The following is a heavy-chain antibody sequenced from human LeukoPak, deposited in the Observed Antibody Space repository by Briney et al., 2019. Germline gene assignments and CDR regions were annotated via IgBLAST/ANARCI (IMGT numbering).Heavy chain of an antibody. CDR1: GYTFTSYD. CDR3: ARGIDAGVDY. Sequence: GASVKVSCKASGYTFTSYDINWVRQATGQGLEWMGWMSPNSDNTDFAQKFQGRVTMTRDTSISTAYMELSSLTSEDTAIYYCARGIDAGVDYWGQGTLVTVSS. CDR2: MSPNSDNT. J-gene: IGHJ4*02. D-gene: IGHD2-21*01. V-gene: IGHV1-8*01.